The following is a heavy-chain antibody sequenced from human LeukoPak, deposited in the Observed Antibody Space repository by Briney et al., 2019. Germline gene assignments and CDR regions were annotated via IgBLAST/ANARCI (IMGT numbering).Heavy chain of an antibody. D-gene: IGHD3-10*01. CDR3: ARDRGTATTRRLDP. V-gene: IGHV1-2*02. Sequence: ASVKVSCKASGYTFTGYYIHWVRQAPGQGLECMGWINPNSGGTNYAQKFQGRVTMTRDTSISTAYMELTRLRSDDTAVYYCARDRGTATTRRLDPWGQGTLVTVSS. CDR1: GYTFTGYY. CDR2: INPNSGGT. J-gene: IGHJ5*02.